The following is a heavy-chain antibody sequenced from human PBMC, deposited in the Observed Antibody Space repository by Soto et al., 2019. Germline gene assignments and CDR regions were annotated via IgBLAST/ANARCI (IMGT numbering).Heavy chain of an antibody. CDR1: RFVFSNYA. Sequence: PGGSQLLSCKVSRFVFSNYAMTWVRQAPWKGLEWVSSISDDGGRTYYADSVKGRFTISRDNSRSTLFLQLNSLRAEDTAVYYCARVSCSGGSCYSGWFDPWGQGTLVTVSA. V-gene: IGHV3-23*01. CDR3: ARVSCSGGSCYSGWFDP. J-gene: IGHJ5*02. CDR2: ISDDGGRT. D-gene: IGHD2-15*01.